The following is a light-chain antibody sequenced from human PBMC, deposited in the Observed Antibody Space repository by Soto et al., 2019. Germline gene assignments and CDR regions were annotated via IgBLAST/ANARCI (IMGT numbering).Light chain of an antibody. CDR2: DVS. CDR3: CSYAASYPSSYT. Sequence: QSVLTQPRSVSGSPGQSVTISCTGNSSDVGRYNYVSWYQQYLGEAPKLMIYDVSERPSGVPDRFSGSKSGNTASLTISGLQAEDEADYYCCSYAASYPSSYTFGSGPKVTVL. J-gene: IGLJ1*01. CDR1: SSDVGRYNY. V-gene: IGLV2-11*01.